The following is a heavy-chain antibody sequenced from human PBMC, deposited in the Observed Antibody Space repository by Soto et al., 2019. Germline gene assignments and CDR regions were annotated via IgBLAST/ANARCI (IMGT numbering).Heavy chain of an antibody. CDR3: ARRMGDV. CDR1: GGSFSGYY. D-gene: IGHD2-8*01. J-gene: IGHJ6*02. Sequence: QVQLQQWGAGLLKPSETLSLTCAVYGGSFSGYYWSWIRQPPGKGLEGIGEINHSGSTNYNPSLTSRVTIAVDTSKNQFSLKLSSVTAADTAVYYCARRMGDVWGQGTTVTVSS. V-gene: IGHV4-34*01. CDR2: INHSGST.